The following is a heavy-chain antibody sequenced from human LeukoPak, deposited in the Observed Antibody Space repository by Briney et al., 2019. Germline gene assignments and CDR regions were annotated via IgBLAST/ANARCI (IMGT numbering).Heavy chain of an antibody. CDR2: MCTYTGYS. CDR1: GYTFTSSG. J-gene: IGHJ4*02. D-gene: IGHD6-19*01. CDR3: AKNSSGGYSDY. V-gene: IGHV1-18*01. Sequence: ASVKVSCKASGYTFTSSGISWVRQAPGQGLEWTEWMCTYTGYSKYAQNLQGRVTMTADTSTSTAYIELSSLRSDDTAVYYCAKNSSGGYSDYWGQGTLVTVSS.